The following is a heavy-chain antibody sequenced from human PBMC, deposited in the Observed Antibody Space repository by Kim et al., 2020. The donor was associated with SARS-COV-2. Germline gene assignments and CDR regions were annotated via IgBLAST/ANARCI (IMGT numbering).Heavy chain of an antibody. V-gene: IGHV3-48*02. CDR2: ISSTSSAI. D-gene: IGHD2-2*01. Sequence: GGSLRLSCAASGFTFSTYSMNWVRQAPGKGLEWVSYISSTSSAIYHAASVKGRFNISRDNAKNSLYLQMNSLRDEDTAVYYCARECSSRSCSYQYAMDVWGQGTTVTVSS. J-gene: IGHJ6*02. CDR3: ARECSSRSCSYQYAMDV. CDR1: GFTFSTYS.